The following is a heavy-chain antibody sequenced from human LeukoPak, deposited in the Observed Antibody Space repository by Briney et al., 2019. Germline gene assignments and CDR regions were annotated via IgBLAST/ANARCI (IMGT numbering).Heavy chain of an antibody. CDR3: ARGVSISSSWYNDI. Sequence: GGSLRLSCAASGFTFSDYYMSWIRQAPGKGLEWVSYISRSGSSIYYEDSVKGRFTISRDNAKNSPYLQMNSLRAEDTAVYYCARGVSISSSWYNDIWGQGTMVTVS. D-gene: IGHD6-13*01. V-gene: IGHV3-11*01. CDR2: ISRSGSSI. CDR1: GFTFSDYY. J-gene: IGHJ3*02.